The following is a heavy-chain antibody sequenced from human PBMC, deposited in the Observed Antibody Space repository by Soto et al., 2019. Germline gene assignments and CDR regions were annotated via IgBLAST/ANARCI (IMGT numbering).Heavy chain of an antibody. D-gene: IGHD6-19*01. CDR3: AGGGEAVAGDYYYYGMDV. CDR1: GGSISSYY. Sequence: QVQLQESGPGLVKPSETLSLTCTVSGGSISSYYWSWIRQPPGKGLEWIGYIYYSGSTNYNPSLKRRDNLSVDTSKNQFSLKLSSVTAADTAVYYCAGGGEAVAGDYYYYGMDVWGQGTTVTVSS. CDR2: IYYSGST. J-gene: IGHJ6*02. V-gene: IGHV4-59*08.